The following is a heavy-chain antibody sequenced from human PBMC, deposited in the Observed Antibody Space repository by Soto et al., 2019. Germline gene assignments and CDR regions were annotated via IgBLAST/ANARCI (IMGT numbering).Heavy chain of an antibody. V-gene: IGHV4-34*01. CDR2: INHSGST. D-gene: IGHD2-15*01. Sequence: QVQLQQWGAGLLKPSETLSLTYAVYGGSFSGYYWSWIRQPPGKGLEWIGEINHSGSTNYNPSLKSRVTISVDTSKNQFSLKLSSVTAADTAVYYCARKRMGYYYGMDVWGQGTTVTVSS. CDR3: ARKRMGYYYGMDV. CDR1: GGSFSGYY. J-gene: IGHJ6*02.